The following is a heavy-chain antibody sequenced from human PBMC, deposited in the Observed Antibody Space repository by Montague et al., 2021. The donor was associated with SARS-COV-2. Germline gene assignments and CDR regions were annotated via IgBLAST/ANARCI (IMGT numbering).Heavy chain of an antibody. Sequence: SLRLSCAASGFTFSSYAMHWVRQAPGKGLEWVAVIPYDGSNKYYADSVKGRFTISRDNSKNTLYLQMNSLRAEDTAVYYCARVIGGYYGMDVWGQGTTVTVSS. J-gene: IGHJ6*02. CDR3: ARVIGGYYGMDV. V-gene: IGHV3-30-3*01. CDR1: GFTFSSYA. CDR2: IPYDGSNK. D-gene: IGHD1-26*01.